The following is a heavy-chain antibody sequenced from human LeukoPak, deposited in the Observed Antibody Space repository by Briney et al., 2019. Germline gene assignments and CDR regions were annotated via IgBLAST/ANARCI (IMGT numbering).Heavy chain of an antibody. Sequence: SETLSLTCTVSGFSISSDYYWGWIRQPPGKGLEWIGSVSHSGITYYNSSLNSRVTISVDTSKNQFSLKVNSVSAADTAVYYCARLVIPWGQGILVTVSS. CDR1: GFSISSDYY. CDR3: ARLVIP. V-gene: IGHV4-38-2*02. CDR2: VSHSGIT. J-gene: IGHJ5*02. D-gene: IGHD3-10*01.